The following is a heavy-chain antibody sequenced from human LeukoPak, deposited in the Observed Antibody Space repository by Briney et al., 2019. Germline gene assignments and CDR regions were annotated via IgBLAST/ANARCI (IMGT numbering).Heavy chain of an antibody. V-gene: IGHV3-74*01. CDR2: IIADGRAT. CDR1: GFTFTSDA. Sequence: GGSPRLSCAASGFTFTSDAMHWVPHAPREGLLWVSRIIADGRATAYADSVKCRFVISRDNAKNMLYLQLNNLRAEDKAVYYCVNGAPFDNWRQGTIVTVCS. CDR3: VNGAPFDN. J-gene: IGHJ4*02. D-gene: IGHD3-10*01.